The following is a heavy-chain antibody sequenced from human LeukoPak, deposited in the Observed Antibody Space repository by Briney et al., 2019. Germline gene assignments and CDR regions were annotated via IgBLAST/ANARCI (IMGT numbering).Heavy chain of an antibody. V-gene: IGHV4-59*08. CDR1: GGSISSYY. J-gene: IGHJ4*02. D-gene: IGHD6-13*01. Sequence: SETLSLTCTVSGGSISSYYWSWIRQPPWKGLEWIGYIYYSGSTNYNPSLKSRVTISVDTSKNQFSLKLSSVTAADTAVYYCARRGSSWSRGYFDYWGQGTLVTVSS. CDR3: ARRGSSWSRGYFDY. CDR2: IYYSGST.